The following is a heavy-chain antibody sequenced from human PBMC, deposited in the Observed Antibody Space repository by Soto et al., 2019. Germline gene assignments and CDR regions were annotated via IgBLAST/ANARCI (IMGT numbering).Heavy chain of an antibody. Sequence: PGGSLRLSCAASGFTFSSYAMSWVRQAPGKGLWWGSAISGSGGSTYYADSVKGRFTISRDNSKNTLYLQMNSLRAEDTAVYYWAKLGGKKSYYYDSSGYFLGAFDIWGQGTMVTVSS. V-gene: IGHV3-23*01. J-gene: IGHJ3*02. CDR3: AKLGGKKSYYYDSSGYFLGAFDI. CDR2: ISGSGGST. D-gene: IGHD3-22*01. CDR1: GFTFSSYA.